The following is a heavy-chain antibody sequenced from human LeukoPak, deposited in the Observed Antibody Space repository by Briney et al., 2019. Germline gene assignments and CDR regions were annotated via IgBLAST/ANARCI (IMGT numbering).Heavy chain of an antibody. V-gene: IGHV4-39*07. CDR1: GGSISSSSYY. J-gene: IGHJ4*02. D-gene: IGHD1-26*01. CDR2: IYYSGST. Sequence: SETLSLTCTVSGGSISSSSYYWGWIRQPPGEGLEWIGSIYYSGSTYYNPSLKSRVTISVDTSKNQFSLKLSSVTAADTAVYYCARGIDSGSYSVWGQGTLVTVSS. CDR3: ARGIDSGSYSV.